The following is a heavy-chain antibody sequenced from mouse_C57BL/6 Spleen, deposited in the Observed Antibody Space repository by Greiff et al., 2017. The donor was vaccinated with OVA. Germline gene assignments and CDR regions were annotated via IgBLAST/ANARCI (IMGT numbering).Heavy chain of an antibody. J-gene: IGHJ2*01. CDR3: ARYRDLYYFDY. CDR1: GFTFTDYY. CDR2: IRNKANGYTT. V-gene: IGHV7-3*01. D-gene: IGHD3-3*01. Sequence: EVKLMESGGGLVQPGGSLSLSCAASGFTFTDYYMSWVRQPPGQALEWLGFIRNKANGYTTEYSASVKGRFTISRDNSQSILYLQMNALRAEDSATYYCARYRDLYYFDYWGQGTTLTVSS.